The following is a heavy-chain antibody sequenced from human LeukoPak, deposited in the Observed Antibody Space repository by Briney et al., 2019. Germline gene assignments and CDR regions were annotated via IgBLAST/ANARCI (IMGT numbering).Heavy chain of an antibody. CDR1: GFTFSSYA. J-gene: IGHJ5*02. V-gene: IGHV3-64*01. CDR3: ARGLSSSFWLDP. Sequence: GGSLRLSCAASGFTFSSYAMHWVRQAPGKGLEYVSAISSNGGSTYYANSVKGRFTISRDNSKNTLYLQMGSLRAEDMAVYYCARGLSSSFWLDPWGQGTLVTVSS. D-gene: IGHD6-13*01. CDR2: ISSNGGST.